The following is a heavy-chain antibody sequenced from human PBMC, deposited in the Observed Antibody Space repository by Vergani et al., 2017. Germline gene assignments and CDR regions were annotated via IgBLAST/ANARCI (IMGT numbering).Heavy chain of an antibody. V-gene: IGHV3-7*01. D-gene: IGHD4-17*01. J-gene: IGHJ4*02. Sequence: EVQLVESGGGLVQPGGSLRLSCAASGFTFSRYWMSWVRQAPGKGLEWVANIKQDGSEKYYVDPVKGRFTISRDNAKNSRYLEMDSLRAEDTAVYYCVKGGYGDYFDYWGQGTLVTVSS. CDR3: VKGGYGDYFDY. CDR2: IKQDGSEK. CDR1: GFTFSRYW.